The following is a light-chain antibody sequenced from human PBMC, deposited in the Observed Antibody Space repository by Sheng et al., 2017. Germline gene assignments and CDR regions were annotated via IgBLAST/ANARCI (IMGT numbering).Light chain of an antibody. CDR1: QTVYNY. Sequence: EIVLTQSPVTLSLSPGERATVSCRASQTVYNYLAWYQQKPGQAPRLLISGASNRATGIPARFSGSGSGTEFTLTISSLQSEDFAVYYCQQYDKWPLTFGGGTKVEIK. V-gene: IGKV3D-15*01. CDR3: QQYDKWPLT. CDR2: GAS. J-gene: IGKJ4*01.